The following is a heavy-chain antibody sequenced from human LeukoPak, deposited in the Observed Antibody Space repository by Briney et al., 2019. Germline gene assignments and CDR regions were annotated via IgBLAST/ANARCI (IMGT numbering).Heavy chain of an antibody. V-gene: IGHV3-73*01. CDR3: TRVADIVVVPAAMSPPDWFDP. J-gene: IGHJ5*02. Sequence: PGGSLRLSCAASGFTFSGSAMHWVRQASGKGLEWVGRIRSKANSSATAYAASVKGRSTISKDYSKNTAYLQMNSLKTEDTAVYYCTRVADIVVVPAAMSPPDWFDPWGQGTLVTVSS. D-gene: IGHD2-2*01. CDR1: GFTFSGSA. CDR2: IRSKANSSAT.